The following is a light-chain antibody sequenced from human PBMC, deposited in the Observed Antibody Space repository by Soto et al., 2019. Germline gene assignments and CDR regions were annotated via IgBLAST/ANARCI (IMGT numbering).Light chain of an antibody. CDR3: QQYGSLPPNT. J-gene: IGKJ5*01. Sequence: EIVMTQSPGTLSLSPGERATLSCRANQSVSSSYLAWYQQKPGQAPRLLIYGASSRATGIPDRFSGSGSGTDFTLTISRLEPEDFAVYYCQQYGSLPPNTFGQGTRLEIK. V-gene: IGKV3-20*01. CDR1: QSVSSSY. CDR2: GAS.